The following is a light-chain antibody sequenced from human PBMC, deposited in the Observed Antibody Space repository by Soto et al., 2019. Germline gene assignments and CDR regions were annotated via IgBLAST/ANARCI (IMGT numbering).Light chain of an antibody. Sequence: EIVLTQSPGTLSLSPGQRATLSCRASLSVSSGNLAWYQQKPGQAPRLLIYGTSNRATGIPDRFTGSGSGTEFTLTIIRLEREDFAVYYCQQYGTSPKTFGQGTKVEIK. CDR1: LSVSSGN. CDR3: QQYGTSPKT. CDR2: GTS. V-gene: IGKV3-20*01. J-gene: IGKJ1*01.